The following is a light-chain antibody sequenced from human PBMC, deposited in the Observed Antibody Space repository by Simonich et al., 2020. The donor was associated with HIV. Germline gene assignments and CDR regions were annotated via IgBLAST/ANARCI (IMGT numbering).Light chain of an antibody. V-gene: IGKV3-15*01. Sequence: EIVMTQSPAPLSVSPGETAPLSCRARQSVSNNLAWSQQKPGQSPRLLIYGASTRAAGIPARFSGSGSGTEFSLTISSLKSEDFVVYHCQQYNNWPNTFGQGTKLEIK. CDR2: GAS. CDR1: QSVSNN. J-gene: IGKJ2*01. CDR3: QQYNNWPNT.